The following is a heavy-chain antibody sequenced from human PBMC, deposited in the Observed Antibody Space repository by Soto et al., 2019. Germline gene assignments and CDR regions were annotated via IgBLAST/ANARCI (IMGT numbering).Heavy chain of an antibody. CDR2: INHSGST. J-gene: IGHJ5*02. CDR3: ARGVAAGGALTGFDP. D-gene: IGHD6-13*01. Sequence: CILKTTGKGLEWIGEINHSGSTNYNPSLKSRVTISVDTSKNQFSLKLSSVTAADTAVYYCARGVAAGGALTGFDPRVKGTSVPVSS. V-gene: IGHV4-34*01.